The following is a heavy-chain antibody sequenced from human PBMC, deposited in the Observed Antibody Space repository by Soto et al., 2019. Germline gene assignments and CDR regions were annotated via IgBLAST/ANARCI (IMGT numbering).Heavy chain of an antibody. D-gene: IGHD6-13*01. J-gene: IGHJ6*02. V-gene: IGHV4-61*01. CDR3: ARGVWYYGMDV. Sequence: SETLYLTCTVSGGSVSSGSYYWSWNRQPPGKGLEWIGYIYSSGSTSYNPSLKSRVTISVDTSKNQFSLKLSSVTAADTAVYYCARGVWYYGMDVWGQGTTVTSP. CDR2: IYSSGST. CDR1: GGSVSSGSYY.